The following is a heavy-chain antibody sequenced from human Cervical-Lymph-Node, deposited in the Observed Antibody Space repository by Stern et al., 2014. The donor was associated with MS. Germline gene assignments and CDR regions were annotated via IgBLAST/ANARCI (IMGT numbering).Heavy chain of an antibody. CDR3: ARQTTAWASDV. CDR2: IYPGDSET. J-gene: IGHJ4*02. V-gene: IGHV5-51*01. Sequence: EVPLVESGSELITPGESLQIPCKGSGYQFSIYWIAWVRQMPGKALAWMGIIYPGDSETRSSPSFQGQVTRSADKSTSTAYLQWSSLNASDTAMYFCARQTTAWASDVWGQGTLVTVSS. D-gene: IGHD1-14*01. CDR1: GYQFSIYW.